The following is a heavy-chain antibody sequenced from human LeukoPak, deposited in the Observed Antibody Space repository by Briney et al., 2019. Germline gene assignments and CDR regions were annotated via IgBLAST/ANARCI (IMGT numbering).Heavy chain of an antibody. CDR3: AKKVGLVSAPLYYFDV. CDR1: GFTFSSYA. CDR2: ISGPAGSW. Sequence: GGSLRLSCAASGFTFSSYAKSWVRQAPGKGLEWVSAISGPAGSWDYADSVKGRFTISRDNSKNTLFLQMNSLRAEDTAIYYCAKKVGLVSAPLYYFDVWGQGTLVTVSS. V-gene: IGHV3-23*01. J-gene: IGHJ4*02. D-gene: IGHD5/OR15-5a*01.